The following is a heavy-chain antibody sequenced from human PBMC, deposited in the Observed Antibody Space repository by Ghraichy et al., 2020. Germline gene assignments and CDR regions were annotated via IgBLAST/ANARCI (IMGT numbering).Heavy chain of an antibody. Sequence: GESLNISCAASGFTFSTYAMHWVRQAPGKGLEWVAVISYDGSSKYYADSVKGRFTISRDNSKDTLYLQMNSLRAEDTAVYYCAREAHYSDTNGWYYDFYWGQGTLVTVSS. J-gene: IGHJ4*02. CDR2: ISYDGSSK. CDR1: GFTFSTYA. D-gene: IGHD6-19*01. V-gene: IGHV3-30*04. CDR3: AREAHYSDTNGWYYDFY.